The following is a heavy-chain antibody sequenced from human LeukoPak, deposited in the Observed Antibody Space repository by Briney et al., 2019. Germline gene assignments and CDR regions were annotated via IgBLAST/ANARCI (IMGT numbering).Heavy chain of an antibody. J-gene: IGHJ4*02. Sequence: GGSLRLSCAASGFTFSSYAMSWVRQAPGKGLEWVSAISGSGGSTYYADSVKGRFTISRDNSKNTLYLQMNSLRAEDTAVHYCASHPPRYCSGGSCYPLFDYWGQGTLVTVSS. D-gene: IGHD2-15*01. CDR1: GFTFSSYA. V-gene: IGHV3-23*01. CDR3: ASHPPRYCSGGSCYPLFDY. CDR2: ISGSGGST.